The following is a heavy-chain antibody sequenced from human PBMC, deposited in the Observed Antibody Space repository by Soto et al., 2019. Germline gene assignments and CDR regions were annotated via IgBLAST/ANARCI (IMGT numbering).Heavy chain of an antibody. CDR1: TFNFTSYA. CDR3: AKGGIIVR. J-gene: IGHJ4*02. D-gene: IGHD3-22*01. V-gene: IGHV3-30*04. CDR2: ISYDGRDK. Sequence: QVQLVESGGGVVQPGTSLRLSCAASTFNFTSYAMHWVRQAPGKGLEWVAVISYDGRDKFYADSVKGRFTISRDNSTQTLYLHMNMLRNDVKDMHRWAKGGIIVRWGPGTLVTVSS.